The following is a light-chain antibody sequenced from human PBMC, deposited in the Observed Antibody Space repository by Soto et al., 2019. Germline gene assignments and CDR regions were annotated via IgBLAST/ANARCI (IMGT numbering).Light chain of an antibody. J-gene: IGLJ2*01. CDR3: SSYTSSSTVV. CDR2: DVS. Sequence: QSALTQPASVSGSPGQSITISRTGTSSDVGGYNYVSWYQQHPGKAPKLMIYDVSNRPSGVSNRFSGSKSGNTASLTISGLQADDEADYYCSSYTSSSTVVFGGGTKVTVL. V-gene: IGLV2-14*01. CDR1: SSDVGGYNY.